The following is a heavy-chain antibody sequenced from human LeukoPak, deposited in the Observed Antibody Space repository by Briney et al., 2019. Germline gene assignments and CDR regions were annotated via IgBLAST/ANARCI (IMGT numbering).Heavy chain of an antibody. Sequence: GASVKVSCKASGYTFTSYDINWVRQATGQGLEWMGWMNPNSGNTGYAQKFQGRVTMTRNTSISTAYMELSSLRSEDTAVYYCAGGLRDYYYDSSGYVGWFDPWGQGTLVTVSS. CDR3: AGGLRDYYYDSSGYVGWFDP. V-gene: IGHV1-8*01. CDR1: GYTFTSYD. J-gene: IGHJ5*02. CDR2: MNPNSGNT. D-gene: IGHD3-22*01.